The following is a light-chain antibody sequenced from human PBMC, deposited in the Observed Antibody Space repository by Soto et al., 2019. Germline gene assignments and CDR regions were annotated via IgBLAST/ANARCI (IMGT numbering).Light chain of an antibody. J-gene: IGKJ2*01. V-gene: IGKV1-5*01. CDR3: QQYSSLVT. CDR1: HTISNL. Sequence: DIRMTQSPSTLSASVGDRVTITCQASHTISNLLAWHQHKPGRAPKLLIYDASSLQSGVPSRFSGSGSGTEFTLTINSLQPDDSAIYYCQQYSSLVTFGQGTKV. CDR2: DAS.